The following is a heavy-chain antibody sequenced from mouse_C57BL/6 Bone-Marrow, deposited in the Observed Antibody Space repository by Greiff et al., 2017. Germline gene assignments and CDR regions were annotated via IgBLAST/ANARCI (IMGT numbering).Heavy chain of an antibody. CDR1: GYTFTDYY. V-gene: IGHV1-26*01. CDR3: ARRGSGYWYFDV. D-gene: IGHD1-1*02. J-gene: IGHJ1*03. Sequence: LVKPGASVKISCKASGYTFTDYYMNWVKQSHGKSLEWIGDINPNNGGTSYNQKCKGKATLTVDKSSSTAYMELRSLTSEDSAVYYCARRGSGYWYFDVWGTGTTVTVSS. CDR2: INPNNGGT.